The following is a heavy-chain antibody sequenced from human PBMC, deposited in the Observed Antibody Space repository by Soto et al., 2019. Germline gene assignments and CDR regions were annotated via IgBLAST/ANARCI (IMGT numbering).Heavy chain of an antibody. V-gene: IGHV4-59*01. J-gene: IGHJ5*02. Sequence: PSETLSLTCTVSGGSISSYYWSWIRQPPGKGLXXIXXIXXXXXTXXXPSLKSRVTISVDTSKNQFYLKLSSVTAADTAVYYCARVYHNWFDPWGQGTLVTVSS. D-gene: IGHD2-2*01. CDR3: ARVYHNWFDP. CDR1: GGSISSYY. CDR2: IXXXXXT.